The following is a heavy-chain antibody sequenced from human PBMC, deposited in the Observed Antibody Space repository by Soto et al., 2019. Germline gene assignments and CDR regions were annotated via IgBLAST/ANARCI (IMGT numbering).Heavy chain of an antibody. Sequence: EVQLLESGGGLVQPGGSLSPPCPPPGFPFASYPMNWFRQAPGKGLEWASVISGSGGSPYYADAVKGRFTISRDNSKNTLYLQMNSLRAEDTAVYYCAKRTVGWYFDLWGRGTLVTVSS. J-gene: IGHJ2*01. CDR2: ISGSGGSP. V-gene: IGHV3-23*01. D-gene: IGHD4-17*01. CDR1: GFPFASYP. CDR3: AKRTVGWYFDL.